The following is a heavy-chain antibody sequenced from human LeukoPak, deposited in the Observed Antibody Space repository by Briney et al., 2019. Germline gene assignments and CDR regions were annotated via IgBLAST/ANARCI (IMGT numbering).Heavy chain of an antibody. CDR1: GYTFTSYG. CDR2: ISAYNGNT. Sequence: ASVKVSSKASGYTFTSYGISWVRQAPGQGLEWMGWISAYNGNTNYAQELQGRVTMTTDTSTSTAYMELRSLRSDDTAVYYCARILTRITIFGVVIETRDAFDIWGQGTMVTVSS. V-gene: IGHV1-18*01. D-gene: IGHD3-3*01. J-gene: IGHJ3*02. CDR3: ARILTRITIFGVVIETRDAFDI.